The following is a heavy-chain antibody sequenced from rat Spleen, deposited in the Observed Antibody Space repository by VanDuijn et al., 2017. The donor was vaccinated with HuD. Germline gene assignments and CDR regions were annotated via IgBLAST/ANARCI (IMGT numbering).Heavy chain of an antibody. D-gene: IGHD1-4*01. Sequence: EVQLVESGGGLVQPGRSLKLSCAASGFTFSNYDMAWVRQAPTQGLEWVASIRTSGGTTYYRDSVKGRFTISRDNAKSILYLQMDSLRSEDTATYHCARPNYPGFNYFDYWGQGTLVTVSS. CDR2: IRTSGGTT. V-gene: IGHV5-25*01. CDR3: ARPNYPGFNYFDY. CDR1: GFTFSNYD. J-gene: IGHJ3*01.